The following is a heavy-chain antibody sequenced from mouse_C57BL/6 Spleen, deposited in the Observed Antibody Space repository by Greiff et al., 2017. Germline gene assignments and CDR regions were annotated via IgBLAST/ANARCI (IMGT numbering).Heavy chain of an antibody. CDR2: IRLKSDNYAT. Sequence: EVQGVESGGGLVQPGGSMKLSCVASGFTFSNYWMNWVRQSPEKGLEWVAQIRLKSDNYATHYAESVKGRFTISRDDSKSSVYLQINKLRAEDTGMYYCTVGLRYFDYWGQGTTLTVSS. V-gene: IGHV6-3*01. CDR1: GFTFSNYW. CDR3: TVGLRYFDY. J-gene: IGHJ2*01. D-gene: IGHD2-4*01.